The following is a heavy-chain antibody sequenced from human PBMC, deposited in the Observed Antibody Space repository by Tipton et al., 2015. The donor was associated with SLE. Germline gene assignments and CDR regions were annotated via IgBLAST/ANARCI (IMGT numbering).Heavy chain of an antibody. Sequence: TLSLTCAVSGYSISNGYYWGWIRQPPGKGLERIGSIYHSGNTYYNPSLKSRVTISADTSKNQFSLKLSSVTVADTAVHYCAIYGSGNHSSGYWGRGTLVTVSS. V-gene: IGHV4-38-2*01. CDR2: IYHSGNT. CDR1: GYSISNGYY. J-gene: IGHJ4*02. CDR3: AIYGSGNHSSGY. D-gene: IGHD3-10*01.